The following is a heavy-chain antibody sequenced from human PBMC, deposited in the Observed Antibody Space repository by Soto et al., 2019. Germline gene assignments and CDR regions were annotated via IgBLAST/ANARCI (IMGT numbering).Heavy chain of an antibody. Sequence: GASVKVSCKASGYTFTGYYMHWVRQAPGQGLEWMGWINPNSGGTNYAQKFQGWVTMTRDTSISTAYMELSRLRSDDTAVYYCARDLMFVSSPAGIPADPRGMDVWGQGTTVTVAS. V-gene: IGHV1-2*04. CDR3: ARDLMFVSSPAGIPADPRGMDV. J-gene: IGHJ6*02. CDR1: GYTFTGYY. CDR2: INPNSGGT. D-gene: IGHD3-10*02.